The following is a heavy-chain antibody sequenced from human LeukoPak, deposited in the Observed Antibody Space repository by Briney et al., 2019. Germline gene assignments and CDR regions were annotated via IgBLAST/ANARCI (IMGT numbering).Heavy chain of an antibody. CDR3: ARGMGRFCTSSSCYLSFVY. J-gene: IGHJ4*02. CDR1: GSSISNGFF. D-gene: IGHD2-2*01. V-gene: IGHV4-38-2*02. Sequence: PSETLSLTCNVSGSSISNGFFWAWIRQSPGKGLERIGSIQNGGDSYYNPSLKSRTTMSVDTSKNQFSLKLTSVTAADTAVFYCARGMGRFCTSSSCYLSFVYWGQGTLVTVSS. CDR2: IQNGGDS.